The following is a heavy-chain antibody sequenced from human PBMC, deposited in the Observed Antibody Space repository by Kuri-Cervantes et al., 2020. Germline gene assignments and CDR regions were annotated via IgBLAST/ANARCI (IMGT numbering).Heavy chain of an antibody. Sequence: GEFLKISCAASGFTFSSYSMNWVRQAPGKGLEWISSISSSSSYIYYADSVKGRFTISRDNAKNSLYLQMNSLRAEDTAVYYCAREQRGQLLPRNNWFDPWGQGTLVTVSS. CDR2: ISSSSSYI. V-gene: IGHV3-21*01. CDR1: GFTFSSYS. CDR3: AREQRGQLLPRNNWFDP. D-gene: IGHD2-2*01. J-gene: IGHJ5*02.